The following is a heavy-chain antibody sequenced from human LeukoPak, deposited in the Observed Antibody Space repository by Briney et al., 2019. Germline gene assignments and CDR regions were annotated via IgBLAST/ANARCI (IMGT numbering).Heavy chain of an antibody. J-gene: IGHJ2*01. CDR2: IYHSGST. CDR3: ARIRVEDYYDSSGFSSRMGYFDL. D-gene: IGHD3-22*01. Sequence: SETLSLTCTVSGYSISSGYYWGWIRLPPGKGLEWIGSIYHSGSTYYNPSLKSRVTISVDTSKNQFSLRLSSVTAADTAVYYCARIRVEDYYDSSGFSSRMGYFDLWGRGTLVTVSS. V-gene: IGHV4-38-2*02. CDR1: GYSISSGYY.